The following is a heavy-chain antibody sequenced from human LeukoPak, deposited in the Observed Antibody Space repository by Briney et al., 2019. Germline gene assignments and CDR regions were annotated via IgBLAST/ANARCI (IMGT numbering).Heavy chain of an antibody. CDR3: AREGYYDFWSGYSDNWFDP. D-gene: IGHD3-3*01. Sequence: QPGGSLRLSCAASGFTFSSYGMHWVRQAPGKGLEWVAVIWYDGSNKYYADSVKGRFTISRDNSKNTLYLQMNSLRAEDTAVYYCAREGYYDFWSGYSDNWFDPWGQGTLVTVSS. CDR2: IWYDGSNK. J-gene: IGHJ5*02. CDR1: GFTFSSYG. V-gene: IGHV3-33*08.